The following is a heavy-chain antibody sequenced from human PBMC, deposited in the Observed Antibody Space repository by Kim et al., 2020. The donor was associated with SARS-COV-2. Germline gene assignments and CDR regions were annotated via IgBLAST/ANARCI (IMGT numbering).Heavy chain of an antibody. V-gene: IGHV4-39*01. CDR2: IYYSGST. Sequence: SETLSLTCTVSGGSISSSSYYWGWIRQPPGKGLEWIGSIYYSGSTYYNPALKSRVTISVDTSKNQFSLKLSSVTAADTAVYYCARHSAPASRAGSGWPHYFDLWGQGNLVTVSS. D-gene: IGHD6-19*01. CDR3: ARHSAPASRAGSGWPHYFDL. CDR1: GGSISSSSYY. J-gene: IGHJ4*02.